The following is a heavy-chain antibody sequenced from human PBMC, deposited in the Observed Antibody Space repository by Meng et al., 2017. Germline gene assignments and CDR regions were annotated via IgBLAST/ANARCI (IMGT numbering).Heavy chain of an antibody. CDR3: ARDRHRYSYGYGYYFDY. CDR2: IIPIFGTA. CDR1: GGTFSSYA. V-gene: IGHV1-69*05. D-gene: IGHD5-18*01. J-gene: IGHJ4*02. Sequence: SVKVSCKASGGTFSSYAITWVRQAPGQGLEWMGGIIPIFGTANYAQKFQGRVTITTDESTSTAYMELSSLRSEDTAVYYCARDRHRYSYGYGYYFDYWGQGTLVTVSS.